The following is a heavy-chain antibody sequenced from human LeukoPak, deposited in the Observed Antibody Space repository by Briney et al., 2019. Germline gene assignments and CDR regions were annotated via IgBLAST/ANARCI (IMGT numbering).Heavy chain of an antibody. J-gene: IGHJ4*02. CDR3: ARGQTTVTN. V-gene: IGHV3-7*03. D-gene: IGHD4-17*01. CDR1: GFTFSSYW. Sequence: GGSLRLSCAPSGFTFSSYWMSWVRQAPGKGLEWVANIKQDGSEKYYVDSVKGRFTISRDNAKNSLYLQMNSLRAEDTAVYFCARGQTTVTNWGQGTVVTVSS. CDR2: IKQDGSEK.